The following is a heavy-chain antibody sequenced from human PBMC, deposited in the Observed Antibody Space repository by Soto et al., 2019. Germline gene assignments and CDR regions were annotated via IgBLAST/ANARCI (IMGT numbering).Heavy chain of an antibody. V-gene: IGHV3-21*01. D-gene: IGHD5-12*01. Sequence: GGSLRLSCAASGFTFSSYSMNWVRQAPGKGLEWVSSISSSYSYIYYADSVKGRFTISRDNAKNSLYLQMNSLRADDTAVYYCARALHRRYDYFDFRGQGTLVTVSS. CDR3: ARALHRRYDYFDF. CDR2: ISSSYSYI. J-gene: IGHJ4*02. CDR1: GFTFSSYS.